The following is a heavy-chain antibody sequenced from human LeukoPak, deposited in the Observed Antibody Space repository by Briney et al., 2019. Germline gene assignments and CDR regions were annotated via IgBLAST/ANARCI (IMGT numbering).Heavy chain of an antibody. J-gene: IGHJ4*02. Sequence: GGSLRLSCAASGFTFSSYAMNWVRQAPGKGLEWVSVTSGSGDSAYYADSVKGRFTISRDNSKNTLYLQMNSLRAEDTAVYYCAKALTTNGRRPFDHWGQGALVTVSS. CDR3: AKALTTNGRRPFDH. CDR1: GFTFSSYA. V-gene: IGHV3-23*01. CDR2: TSGSGDSA. D-gene: IGHD2-8*01.